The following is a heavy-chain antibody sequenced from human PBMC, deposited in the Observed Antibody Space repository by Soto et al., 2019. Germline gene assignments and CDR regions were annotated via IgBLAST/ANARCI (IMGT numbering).Heavy chain of an antibody. CDR3: ARGLSTSLLSSYMDV. Sequence: PSETLSLTCTFSGCSISSYYWSWIRQPPGKGLEWIGYIYYSGSTNYNPSLKSRVTISVDTSKNQFSLKLSSVTAADTAVYYCARGLSTSLLSSYMDVWGKGTTVTVSS. V-gene: IGHV4-59*01. J-gene: IGHJ6*03. CDR1: GCSISSYY. CDR2: IYYSGST. D-gene: IGHD2-2*01.